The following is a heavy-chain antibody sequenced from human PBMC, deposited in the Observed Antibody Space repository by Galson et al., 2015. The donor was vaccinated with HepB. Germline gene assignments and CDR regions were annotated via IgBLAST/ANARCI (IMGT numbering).Heavy chain of an antibody. D-gene: IGHD3-22*01. V-gene: IGHV3-23*01. CDR3: AKDIPSGAYDSSGYYPKFDY. CDR1: GFTFSSYA. CDR2: ISGSGGST. Sequence: SLRLSCAASGFTFSSYAMSWVRQAPGKGLEWVSAISGSGGSTYYADSVKGRFTISRDNSKNTLYLQMNSLRAEDTAVYYCAKDIPSGAYDSSGYYPKFDYWGQGTLVTVSS. J-gene: IGHJ4*02.